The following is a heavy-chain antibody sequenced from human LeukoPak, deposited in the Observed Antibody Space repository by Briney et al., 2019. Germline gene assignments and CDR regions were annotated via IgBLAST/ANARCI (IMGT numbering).Heavy chain of an antibody. CDR3: AKYYNSGWGNAFDI. J-gene: IGHJ3*02. CDR2: IQYDGSNE. Sequence: HPGGSLRLSCAASGFTFSSYGMHWVRQAPGKGLEWVAYIQYDGSNEQYADSVKGRFTISRDNSKSTLYLQMNSLRAEYTAVYYCAKYYNSGWGNAFDIWGQGTMVTVSS. D-gene: IGHD6-19*01. CDR1: GFTFSSYG. V-gene: IGHV3-30*02.